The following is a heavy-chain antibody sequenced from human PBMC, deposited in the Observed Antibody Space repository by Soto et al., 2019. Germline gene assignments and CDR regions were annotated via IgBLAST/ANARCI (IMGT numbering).Heavy chain of an antibody. CDR1: GFTFSNYA. Sequence: EVQLLESGGDLVQPGGSLRLSCEASGFTFSNYAMSWVRQAPGKGLEWVTGISARGGTTYYVDSVKGRFTISRDNSKNTLYRQMNALRAEDRGVYYCAKDRGFGAGHGMDVWGQGTTVTVSS. CDR3: AKDRGFGAGHGMDV. V-gene: IGHV3-23*01. J-gene: IGHJ6*02. D-gene: IGHD3-10*01. CDR2: ISARGGTT.